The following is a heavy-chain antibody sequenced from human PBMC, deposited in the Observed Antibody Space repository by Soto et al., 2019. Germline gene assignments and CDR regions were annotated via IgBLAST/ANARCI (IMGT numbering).Heavy chain of an antibody. D-gene: IGHD3-10*01. Sequence: SETLSLTCTVSGGSISSSSYYWGWIRQPPGKGLEWIGSIYYSGSTYYNPSLKSRVAISVDTSKNQFSLKLSSVTAADTAVYYCARHVDGSGSYYPLYYYYYGMDVWGQGTTVTVSS. J-gene: IGHJ6*02. V-gene: IGHV4-39*01. CDR3: ARHVDGSGSYYPLYYYYYGMDV. CDR1: GGSISSSSYY. CDR2: IYYSGST.